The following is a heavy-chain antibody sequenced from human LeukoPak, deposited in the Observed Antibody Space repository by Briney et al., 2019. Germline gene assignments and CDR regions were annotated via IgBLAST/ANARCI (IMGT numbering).Heavy chain of an antibody. Sequence: SETLSLTCTVSGGSISSSSYYWGWIRQPPGKGLEWIGSIYYSGSTYYNPSLKSRVTISVDTSKNQFSLKLSSVTAADTAVHYCARVRSGYFDWLSRSPFDYWGQGTLVTVSS. D-gene: IGHD3-9*01. CDR2: IYYSGST. J-gene: IGHJ4*02. V-gene: IGHV4-39*01. CDR1: GGSISSSSYY. CDR3: ARVRSGYFDWLSRSPFDY.